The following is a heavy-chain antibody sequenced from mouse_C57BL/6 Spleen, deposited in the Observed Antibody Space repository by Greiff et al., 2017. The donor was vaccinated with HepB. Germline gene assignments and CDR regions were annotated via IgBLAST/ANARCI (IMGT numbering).Heavy chain of an antibody. J-gene: IGHJ4*01. CDR2: IYPGSGNT. CDR3: AREGDYYGNYGAMDY. V-gene: IGHV1-76*01. Sequence: QVQLQQSGAELVRPGASVKLSCKASGYTFTDYYINWVKQRPGQGLEWIARIYPGSGNTYYNEKFKGKATLTAEKSSSTAYMQLSSLTSEDSAVYFCAREGDYYGNYGAMDYWGQGTSVTVSS. D-gene: IGHD2-1*01. CDR1: GYTFTDYY.